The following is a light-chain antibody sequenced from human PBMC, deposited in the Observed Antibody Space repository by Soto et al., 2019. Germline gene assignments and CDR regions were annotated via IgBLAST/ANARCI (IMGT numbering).Light chain of an antibody. CDR3: HQYNYYRPT. Sequence: DILLTQSPTTLSASVGDRVTISCRASQSINRWLAWYQHKPGKAPNLLIYEVSTLHSGVPSRFSGSGSGTDFTLTISSLQPDDFATYYCHQYNYYRPTFGQGTKV. V-gene: IGKV1-5*03. CDR1: QSINRW. CDR2: EVS. J-gene: IGKJ1*01.